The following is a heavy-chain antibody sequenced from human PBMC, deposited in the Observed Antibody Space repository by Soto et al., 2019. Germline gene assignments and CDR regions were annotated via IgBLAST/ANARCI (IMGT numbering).Heavy chain of an antibody. CDR2: ISYDGSNK. CDR3: ARDFRPPFSSSWLNFDY. J-gene: IGHJ4*02. Sequence: GGSLRLSCAASGFTFSSYAMHWVRQAPGKGLEWVAVISYDGSNKYYADSVKGRFTISRDNSKNTLYLQMNSLRAEDTAVYYCARDFRPPFSSSWLNFDYWGQGTLVTVSS. D-gene: IGHD6-13*01. CDR1: GFTFSSYA. V-gene: IGHV3-30-3*01.